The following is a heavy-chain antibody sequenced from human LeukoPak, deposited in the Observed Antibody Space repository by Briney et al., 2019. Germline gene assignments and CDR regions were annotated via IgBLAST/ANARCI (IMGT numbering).Heavy chain of an antibody. CDR3: AKGPQSYYDSSGYYLGY. J-gene: IGHJ4*02. CDR2: ISYDGSNK. CDR1: GFTFSSYG. D-gene: IGHD3-22*01. V-gene: IGHV3-30*18. Sequence: GGSLRLSCAASGFTFSSYGMHWVRQAPGKGLEWVAVISYDGSNKYYADSVKGRFTISRDNSKNTLYLQMNSLRAEDTAVYYCAKGPQSYYDSSGYYLGYWGQGTLVTVSS.